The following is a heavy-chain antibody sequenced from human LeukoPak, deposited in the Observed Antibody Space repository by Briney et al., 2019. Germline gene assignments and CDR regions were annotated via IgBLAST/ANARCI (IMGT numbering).Heavy chain of an antibody. CDR1: GFTFSGSA. CDR2: IRSKANSYAT. Sequence: GGSLRLSCAASGFTFSGSAMHWVRQASGKGLEWVGRIRSKANSYATAYAASVKGRFTISRDNSKNTLYLQMNSLRAEDTAVYYCVSNHQEYYYLSLDYWGQGTLVTVSS. D-gene: IGHD3-10*01. J-gene: IGHJ4*02. V-gene: IGHV3-73*01. CDR3: VSNHQEYYYLSLDY.